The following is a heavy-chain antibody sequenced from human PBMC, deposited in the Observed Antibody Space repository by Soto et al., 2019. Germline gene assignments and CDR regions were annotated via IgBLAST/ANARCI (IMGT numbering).Heavy chain of an antibody. Sequence: QVQLVQSGAEVKKPGSSVKVSCEASGGTFSSYPINWVRQAPGQGLEWMGGIIPFFGTSNYAQKFQGRVTITADDSTSTAYMEVRSLISEDTAVYYCARVGHITNYGMAVWGQGTTVTVSS. CDR1: GGTFSSYP. V-gene: IGHV1-69*01. J-gene: IGHJ6*02. CDR3: ARVGHITNYGMAV. D-gene: IGHD1-26*01. CDR2: IIPFFGTS.